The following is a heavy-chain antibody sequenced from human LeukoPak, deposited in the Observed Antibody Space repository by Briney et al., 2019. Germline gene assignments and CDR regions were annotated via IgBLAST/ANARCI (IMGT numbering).Heavy chain of an antibody. CDR1: GYTFTGYY. J-gene: IGHJ4*02. CDR3: ARDRAYYDFWSGYGTFDY. Sequence: WASVKVSCKASGYTFTGYYMHWVRQAPGQGLEWMGWISAYNGNTNYAQKLQARVTMTTDTSTSTAYMELRSLRSDDTAVYYCARDRAYYDFWSGYGTFDYWGQGTLVTVSS. V-gene: IGHV1-18*04. CDR2: ISAYNGNT. D-gene: IGHD3-3*01.